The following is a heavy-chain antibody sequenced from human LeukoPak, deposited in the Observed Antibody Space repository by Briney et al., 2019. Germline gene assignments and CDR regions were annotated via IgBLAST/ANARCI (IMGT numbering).Heavy chain of an antibody. Sequence: ASVKVSCEASGYTFTGYYMHWVRQAPGQGLEWMGWINPNSGGTNYAQRFQGRVTMTRDTSISTAYMQLSRLRSDDTAVYYCARVGGYSYGRDAFDIWGQGTMVTVSS. V-gene: IGHV1-2*02. CDR2: INPNSGGT. CDR1: GYTFTGYY. CDR3: ARVGGYSYGRDAFDI. J-gene: IGHJ3*02. D-gene: IGHD5-18*01.